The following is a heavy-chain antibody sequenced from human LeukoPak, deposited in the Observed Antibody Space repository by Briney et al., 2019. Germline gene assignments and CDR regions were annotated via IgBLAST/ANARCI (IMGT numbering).Heavy chain of an antibody. CDR2: IISSGSTR. V-gene: IGHV3-48*03. CDR1: EFTFSHYE. D-gene: IGHD3-22*01. J-gene: IGHJ4*02. Sequence: GGSLRLSCATSEFTFSHYEMNWVRQAPGKGLEWVSYIISSGSTRYYADSVKGRFTISRDNAKNSLHLQMNSLRAEDTAVYYCARDPFRDYDSSGYFDYWGQGTPVTVSS. CDR3: ARDPFRDYDSSGYFDY.